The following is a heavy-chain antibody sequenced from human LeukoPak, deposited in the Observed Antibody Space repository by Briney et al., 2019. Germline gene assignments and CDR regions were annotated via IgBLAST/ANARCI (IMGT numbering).Heavy chain of an antibody. J-gene: IGHJ3*02. CDR2: IYSGGST. CDR3: ARSAYYYDSSGPDAFDI. D-gene: IGHD3-22*01. V-gene: IGHV3-53*04. CDR1: GFTVISNY. Sequence: GGSLRHSCAASGFTVISNYMNWVSQAPGKGLVWVSVIYSGGSTYYADSVKGRFTISRHNSKNTLYLQMDSLRAEDTAVYYCARSAYYYDSSGPDAFDIWGQGTMVTVSS.